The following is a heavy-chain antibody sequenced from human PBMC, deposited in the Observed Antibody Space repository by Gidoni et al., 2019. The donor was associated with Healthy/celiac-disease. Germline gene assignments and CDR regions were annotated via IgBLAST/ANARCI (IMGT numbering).Heavy chain of an antibody. CDR2: IYHDGDT. V-gene: IGHV4-38-2*02. CDR3: TKDAWDLSKSVY. D-gene: IGHD4-4*01. CDR1: AYSIDTDFY. J-gene: IGHJ4*02. Sequence: QVQLQESAPGRVKPSATLSLTCAVSAYSIDTDFYWRWIRQSPGKGLEWIGSIYHDGDTYYNSSLKSRITIAIDRSKKQCSLNLRSVTAADTAIYYCTKDAWDLSKSVYWGRGTLVTVSS.